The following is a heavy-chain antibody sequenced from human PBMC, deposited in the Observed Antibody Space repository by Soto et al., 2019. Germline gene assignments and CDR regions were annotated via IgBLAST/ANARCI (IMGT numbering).Heavy chain of an antibody. V-gene: IGHV3-30*18. CDR2: ISYDGSNK. CDR3: AKDYTITVAGGAEYFQH. CDR1: GFTFSSYG. D-gene: IGHD6-19*01. J-gene: IGHJ1*01. Sequence: QVQLVESGGGVVQPGRSLRLSCAASGFTFSSYGMHWVRQAPGKGLEWVAVISYDGSNKYYADSVKGRFTISRDNSKNTLYLQMNSLRAEDTAVYYCAKDYTITVAGGAEYFQHWGQGTLVTVSS.